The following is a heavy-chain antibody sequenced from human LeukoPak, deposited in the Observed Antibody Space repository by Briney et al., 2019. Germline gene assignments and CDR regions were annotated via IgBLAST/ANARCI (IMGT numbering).Heavy chain of an antibody. V-gene: IGHV4-39*07. J-gene: IGHJ3*02. CDR1: GGSISSSSYY. Sequence: SETLSLTCTVSGGSISSSSYYWGWIRQPPGKGLEWIGSIYYSGSTYYNPSLKSRVTISVDTSKNQFSLKLSSVTAADTAVYYCASGGYCSGGSCFPDAFDIWGQGTMVTVSS. CDR3: ASGGYCSGGSCFPDAFDI. D-gene: IGHD2-15*01. CDR2: IYYSGST.